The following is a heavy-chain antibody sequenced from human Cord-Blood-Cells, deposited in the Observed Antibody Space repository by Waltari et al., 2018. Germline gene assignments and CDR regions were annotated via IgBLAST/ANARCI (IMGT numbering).Heavy chain of an antibody. CDR3: ARLRKRSWYFDL. Sequence: QVQLQQWGAGLLKPSATLSLTCAVYGGSFRGYYWSWIRQPPGKGLEWIGEINHSGSTNYNPSLKSRVTISVDTSKNQFSLKLSSVTAADTAVYYCARLRKRSWYFDLWGRGTLVTVSS. CDR2: INHSGST. CDR1: GGSFRGYY. J-gene: IGHJ2*01. V-gene: IGHV4-34*01.